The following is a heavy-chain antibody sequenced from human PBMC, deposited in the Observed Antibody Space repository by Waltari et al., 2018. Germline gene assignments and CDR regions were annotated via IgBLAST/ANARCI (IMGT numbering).Heavy chain of an antibody. D-gene: IGHD4-17*01. J-gene: IGHJ4*02. CDR3: ARVQAVGYGDDFDY. CDR2: SIPILGIA. CDR1: GGTFSSYA. Sequence: QVQLVQSGAEVKKPGSSVKVSCKASGGTFSSYAISWVRQAPGQGLEWMGGSIPILGIANYAQKFQGRVTITADESTSTAYMELSSLRSEDTAVYYCARVQAVGYGDDFDYWGQGTLVTVSS. V-gene: IGHV1-69*04.